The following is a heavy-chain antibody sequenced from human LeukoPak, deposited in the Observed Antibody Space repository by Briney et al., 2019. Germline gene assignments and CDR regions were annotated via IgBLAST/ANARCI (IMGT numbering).Heavy chain of an antibody. CDR1: RDNPPNYW. J-gene: IGHJ6*03. Sequence: GESLKISCKASRDNPPNYWIGWVRQMAGKGLEWMGVIYLGDSDTTYSSSFQGQVTISGDKSSNTAYLQWSSLKASDTATYFCVGFAGAGITRYMDVWGKGTTVTVSS. CDR3: VGFAGAGITRYMDV. V-gene: IGHV5-51*01. D-gene: IGHD1-14*01. CDR2: IYLGDSDT.